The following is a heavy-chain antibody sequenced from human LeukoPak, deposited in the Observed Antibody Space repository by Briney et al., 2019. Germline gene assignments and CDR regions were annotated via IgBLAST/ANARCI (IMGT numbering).Heavy chain of an antibody. CDR3: ARVWGELGAFDI. D-gene: IGHD3-16*01. V-gene: IGHV1-69*05. Sequence: EASVRVSCKASGGTFSIYAISWVRQAPGQGLEWMGGIIPIFGTANYAQKFQGRVTITTDESTSTAYMELSSLRSEDTAVYYCARVWGELGAFDIWGQGTMVTVSS. CDR1: GGTFSIYA. CDR2: IIPIFGTA. J-gene: IGHJ3*02.